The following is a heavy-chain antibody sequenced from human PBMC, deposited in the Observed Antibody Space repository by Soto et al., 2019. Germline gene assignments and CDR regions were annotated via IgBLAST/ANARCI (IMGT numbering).Heavy chain of an antibody. J-gene: IGHJ6*02. CDR3: ARGAAAGADYGMDM. Sequence: PSEPQCLTCTFAGGSIVAYCGGWIRQTAGKGLEWXGRVXXXGXTXXXPXXXXRVTMSRDTSKKQFFLSLSSVTAADTAVYYCARGAAAGADYGMDMWGQGTTLTVSS. CDR1: GGSIVAYC. CDR2: VXXXGXT. V-gene: IGHV4-4*07. D-gene: IGHD6-13*01.